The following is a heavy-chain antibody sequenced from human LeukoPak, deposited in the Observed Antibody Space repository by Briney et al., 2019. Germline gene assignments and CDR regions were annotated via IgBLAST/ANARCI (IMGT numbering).Heavy chain of an antibody. D-gene: IGHD2-15*01. CDR2: IIPIFGTA. CDR3: ASICSGGSCYPSGFDP. Sequence: GASVKVSCKASGGTFSSYAISWVRQAPGQGLEWMGGIIPIFGTANYAQKFQGRVTITVDESTSTAYMELSSLRSEDTAVYYCASICSGGSCYPSGFDPWGQGTLVTVSS. V-gene: IGHV1-69*13. J-gene: IGHJ5*02. CDR1: GGTFSSYA.